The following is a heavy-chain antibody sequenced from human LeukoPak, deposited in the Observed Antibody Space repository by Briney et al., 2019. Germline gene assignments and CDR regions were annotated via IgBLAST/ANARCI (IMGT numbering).Heavy chain of an antibody. CDR3: ARWGPPQQAFDY. J-gene: IGHJ4*02. D-gene: IGHD6-13*01. CDR2: INPNSGGT. CDR1: GYTFTGYY. Sequence: ASVKVSCKASGYTFTGYYMHWVRQAPGQGLEWMGRINPNSGGTNYAQKFQGRVTITRDTSISTAYMELSRLRSDDTAVYYCARWGPPQQAFDYWGQGTLVTVSS. V-gene: IGHV1-2*06.